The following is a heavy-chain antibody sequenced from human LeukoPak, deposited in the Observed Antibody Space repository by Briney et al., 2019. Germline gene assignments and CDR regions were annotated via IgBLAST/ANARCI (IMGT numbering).Heavy chain of an antibody. CDR2: IYQTGSA. Sequence: SETLSLTCGVSGGSISTEDYSWSWIRQPPGKGLEWIGCIYQTGSAYYSPSLKSRVTISVDRSENQFPLRLTSVTAADTAVYYCARESISTFDYWGHGTLVTVSS. J-gene: IGHJ4*01. V-gene: IGHV4-30-2*01. D-gene: IGHD2/OR15-2a*01. CDR3: ARESISTFDY. CDR1: GGSISTEDYS.